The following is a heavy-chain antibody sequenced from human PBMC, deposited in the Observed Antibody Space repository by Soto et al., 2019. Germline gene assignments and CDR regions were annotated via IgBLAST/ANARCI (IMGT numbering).Heavy chain of an antibody. J-gene: IGHJ6*02. Sequence: GGSLRLSCAASGFTFSSYWMSWVRQAPGKGLEWVANIKQDGSEKYYVDSVKGRFTISRDNAKNSLYLQMNSLRAEDTAVYYCARALSITGTTLGYYYGMDVWGQGTTVTVS. CDR3: ARALSITGTTLGYYYGMDV. CDR2: IKQDGSEK. V-gene: IGHV3-7*03. D-gene: IGHD1-7*01. CDR1: GFTFSSYW.